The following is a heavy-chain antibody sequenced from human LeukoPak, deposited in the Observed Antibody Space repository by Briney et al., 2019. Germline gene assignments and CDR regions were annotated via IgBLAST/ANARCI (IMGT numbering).Heavy chain of an antibody. V-gene: IGHV3-73*01. CDR2: IRSKANSYAT. J-gene: IGHJ3*02. D-gene: IGHD2-15*01. CDR3: TTGEQDIDAFDI. Sequence: GGSLRLSCAASGFTFSDSAMHWVRQASGKGLEWVGRIRSKANSYATAYAASAKGRFTISRDDSKNTAYLQMNSLKTEDTAVYYCTTGEQDIDAFDIWGQGTMVTVSS. CDR1: GFTFSDSA.